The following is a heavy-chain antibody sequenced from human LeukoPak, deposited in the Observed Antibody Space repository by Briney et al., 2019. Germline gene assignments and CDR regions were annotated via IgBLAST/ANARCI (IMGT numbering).Heavy chain of an antibody. J-gene: IGHJ4*02. CDR1: GYRFTSYW. V-gene: IGHV5-51*01. D-gene: IGHD5-12*01. CDR3: ARHSNIYSGYDFIDY. Sequence: GESLKISCKCSGYRFTSYWIGWVRQMPGKGVEWMGIIYPGDSDTRYSASFQGQVTISADKSISTAYLQWSSLKASDTAMYYCARHSNIYSGYDFIDYWGQGTLVTVSS. CDR2: IYPGDSDT.